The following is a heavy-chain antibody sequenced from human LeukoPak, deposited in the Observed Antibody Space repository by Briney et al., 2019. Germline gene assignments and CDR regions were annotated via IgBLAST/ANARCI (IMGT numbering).Heavy chain of an antibody. CDR3: AARPGIEVVGFDF. CDR2: INPGNGET. J-gene: IGHJ4*02. D-gene: IGHD6-19*01. CDR1: GYTFTEFA. V-gene: IGHV1-3*01. Sequence: ASVKVSCKASGYTFTEFAINWVRQAPGQRLEWMGWINPGNGETKYSQKFQGRVSITRDTSANTAYMDLSSLRSEDTAVYYCAARPGIEVVGFDFWGQGTLVTVSS.